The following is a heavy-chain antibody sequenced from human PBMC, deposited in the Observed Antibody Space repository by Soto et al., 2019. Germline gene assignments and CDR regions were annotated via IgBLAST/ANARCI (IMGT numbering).Heavy chain of an antibody. Sequence: GGSLRLSCAAPGFTFSDYYMSWIRQAPGKGLECVSYISSSGSTIYYADSVKGRFTISRDNAKNSLYLQMNSLRAEDTAVYYCARGTIVGAPYFDYWGQGTLVTVYS. CDR2: ISSSGSTI. CDR3: ARGTIVGAPYFDY. V-gene: IGHV3-11*01. J-gene: IGHJ4*02. D-gene: IGHD1-26*01. CDR1: GFTFSDYY.